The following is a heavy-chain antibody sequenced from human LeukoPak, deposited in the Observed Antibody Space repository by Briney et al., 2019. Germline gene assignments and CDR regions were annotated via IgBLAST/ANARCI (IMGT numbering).Heavy chain of an antibody. CDR2: IDEDGKTI. V-gene: IGHV3-74*01. CDR1: GFTFNIYW. CDR3: VSDLCGGDDQ. D-gene: IGHD3-3*01. Sequence: GGPLRLSCAASGFTFNIYWMHWLPQAPEKGLVWVSRIDEDGKTIDYADSVKGRFTISRDNAKDTLYLQMSSLRDEDTDVYYCVSDLCGGDDQWGRGTLVTASS. J-gene: IGHJ5*02.